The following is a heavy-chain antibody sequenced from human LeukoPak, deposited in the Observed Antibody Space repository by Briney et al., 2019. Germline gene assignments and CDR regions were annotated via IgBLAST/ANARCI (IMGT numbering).Heavy chain of an antibody. D-gene: IGHD5-12*01. J-gene: IGHJ4*02. CDR3: ARSGLKYSGLRL. V-gene: IGHV4-34*01. Sequence: PSETLSLTCAVYGGSFSGYYWSWIRQPPGKGLEWIGEINHSGSTNYNPSLKSRVTISVDTSKNQFSLKLSSVTAADTAVYYCARSGLKYSGLRLWGQGTLVTVSS. CDR2: INHSGST. CDR1: GGSFSGYY.